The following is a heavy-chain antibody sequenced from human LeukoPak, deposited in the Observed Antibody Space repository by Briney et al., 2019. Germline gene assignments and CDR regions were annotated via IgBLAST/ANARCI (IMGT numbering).Heavy chain of an antibody. CDR2: IKTDGSSLDGSST. D-gene: IGHD3-16*01. Sequence: AGGSLRLSCAASGFSFSSYWMHWVRQAPGKGLVWVSRIKTDGSSLDGSSTSYADSVKGRFTISRDNAKNTLYLQMDSLRAEDTAVYYCARSYDTGRSFFDYWGQGTLVTVSS. J-gene: IGHJ4*02. V-gene: IGHV3-74*01. CDR3: ARSYDTGRSFFDY. CDR1: GFSFSSYW.